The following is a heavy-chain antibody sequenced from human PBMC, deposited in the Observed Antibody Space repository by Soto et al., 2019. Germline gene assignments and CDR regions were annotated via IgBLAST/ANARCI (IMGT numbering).Heavy chain of an antibody. CDR3: ARSRINYDYVWGGYRYPPNYFDY. CDR2: IYYSGST. D-gene: IGHD3-16*02. V-gene: IGHV4-30-4*01. CDR1: GGSISSGDYY. J-gene: IGHJ4*02. Sequence: SETLSLTCTVSGGSISSGDYYWSWIRQPPGKGLEWIGYIYYSGSTYYNPSLKSRVTISVDTSKNQFSLKLSSVTAADTAVYYCARSRINYDYVWGGYRYPPNYFDYWGQGTLVTVSS.